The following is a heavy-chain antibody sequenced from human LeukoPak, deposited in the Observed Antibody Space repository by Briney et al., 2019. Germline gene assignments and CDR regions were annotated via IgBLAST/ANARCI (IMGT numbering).Heavy chain of an antibody. CDR2: IYYSGST. CDR1: GGSISSNY. Sequence: SETLSLTCTVSGGSISSNYWTWIRQPPGKGLEWIGSIYYSGSTYYNPSLKSRVTISVDTSKNQFSLKLSSVTAADTAVYYCTRETQYSSSWFWGQGTLITVSS. J-gene: IGHJ1*01. CDR3: TRETQYSSSWF. V-gene: IGHV4-59*05. D-gene: IGHD6-13*01.